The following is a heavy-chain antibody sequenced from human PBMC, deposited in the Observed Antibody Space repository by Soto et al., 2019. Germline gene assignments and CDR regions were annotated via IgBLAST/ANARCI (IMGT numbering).Heavy chain of an antibody. D-gene: IGHD3-3*01. Sequence: GGSLRLSCAASGFTFSDYYMSWIRQAPGKGLEWVSYISSSGSTIYYADSVKGRFTISRDNAKNSLYLQMNSLRAEDTAVYYCARDPVLGEWFYAFDIWGQGTMVTVSS. J-gene: IGHJ3*02. V-gene: IGHV3-11*01. CDR2: ISSSGSTI. CDR1: GFTFSDYY. CDR3: ARDPVLGEWFYAFDI.